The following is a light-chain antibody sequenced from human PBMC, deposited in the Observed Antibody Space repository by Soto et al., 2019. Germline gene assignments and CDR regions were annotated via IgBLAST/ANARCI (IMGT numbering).Light chain of an antibody. V-gene: IGKV3-20*01. CDR3: QQYGRSSWT. CDR2: GAS. CDR1: QSVSTNY. J-gene: IGKJ1*01. Sequence: EIVLTQSPGTLSLSPGERATLSCRASQSVSTNYLAWYQQKPGQAPRLLIYGASGRATGIADRFSGSGSGTDFTLTISGLEPEYFAVYYCQQYGRSSWTFGQGTKVEIK.